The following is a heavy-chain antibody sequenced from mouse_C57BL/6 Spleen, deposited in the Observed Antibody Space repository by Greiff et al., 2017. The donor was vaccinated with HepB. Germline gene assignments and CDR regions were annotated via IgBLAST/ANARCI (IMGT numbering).Heavy chain of an antibody. J-gene: IGHJ4*01. CDR2: IDPSDSET. D-gene: IGHD6-1*01. V-gene: IGHV1-52*01. CDR1: GYTFTSYW. Sequence: VQLQQPGAELVRPGSSVKLSCKASGYTFTSYWMHWVKQRPIQGLEWIGNIDPSDSETHYNQKFKDKATLTVDKSSSTAYMQLSSQTAEDSAVYYGARRQGAMDYWGQGTSVTVSS. CDR3: ARRQGAMDY.